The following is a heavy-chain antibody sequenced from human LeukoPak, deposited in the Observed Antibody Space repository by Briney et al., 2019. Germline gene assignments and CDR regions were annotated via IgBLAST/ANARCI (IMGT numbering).Heavy chain of an antibody. D-gene: IGHD3-10*01. CDR2: IYYSGST. Sequence: SETLSLTCTVSGGSISSYYWSWIRQPPREGLEWIGYIYYSGSTNYNPSLKSRVTISVDTSKNQFSLKLSSVTAADTAVYYCARVAYYGSGSYAFDIWGQGTMVTVSS. V-gene: IGHV4-59*01. CDR3: ARVAYYGSGSYAFDI. CDR1: GGSISSYY. J-gene: IGHJ3*02.